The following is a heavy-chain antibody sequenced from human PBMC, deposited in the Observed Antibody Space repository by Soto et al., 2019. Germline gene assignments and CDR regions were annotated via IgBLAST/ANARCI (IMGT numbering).Heavy chain of an antibody. CDR1: GFTFSSYA. CDR3: ATDCGGDCYYDY. D-gene: IGHD2-21*02. J-gene: IGHJ4*02. V-gene: IGHV3-23*01. Sequence: QPGGSLRLSCAASGFTFSSYAMSWVRQAPGKGLEWVSAISGSGGSTYYADSVKGRFTISRDNSKNTLYLQMSSLRAEDTAVYYCATDCGGDCYYDYWGQGTLVTVSS. CDR2: ISGSGGST.